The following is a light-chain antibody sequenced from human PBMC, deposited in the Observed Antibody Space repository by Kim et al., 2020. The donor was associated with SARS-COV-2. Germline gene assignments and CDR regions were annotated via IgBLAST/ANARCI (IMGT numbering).Light chain of an antibody. CDR2: EDK. J-gene: IGLJ2*01. V-gene: IGLV6-57*03. CDR3: HSYVSSFYVV. Sequence: TVAKADTRSGGRVTRNCVSWYQKSTSIAPTTVIYEDKQRPAGVPGRFSGSIDSSANSASLTISGLKTEDEADYYCHSYVSSFYVVFGGGTQLTVL. CDR1: GGRVTRNC.